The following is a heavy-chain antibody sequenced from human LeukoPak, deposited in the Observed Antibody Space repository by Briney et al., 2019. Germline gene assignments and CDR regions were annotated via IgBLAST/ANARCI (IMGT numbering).Heavy chain of an antibody. D-gene: IGHD2-21*02. CDR1: GFTLSSYG. V-gene: IGHV3-23*01. CDR3: AKEGPYCGGDCYGVFDY. Sequence: LRGSLRLSCTASGFTLSSYGMTWVGQAPGKGLEWVSLISNRGGTTYYADSVKGRFTISRDNSKNTLYLQMNSLRAEDTAVYYCAKEGPYCGGDCYGVFDYWGQGTLVTVSS. CDR2: ISNRGGTT. J-gene: IGHJ4*02.